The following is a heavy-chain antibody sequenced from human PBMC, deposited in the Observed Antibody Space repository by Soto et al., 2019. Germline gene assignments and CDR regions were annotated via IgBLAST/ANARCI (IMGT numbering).Heavy chain of an antibody. CDR2: INAGNGNT. V-gene: IGHV1-3*01. D-gene: IGHD3-3*01. CDR1: GYTFTSYA. Sequence: GASVKVSCKASGYTFTSYAMHWVRQAPGQRLEWMGWINAGNGNTKYSQKFQGRVTITRDTSASTAYMELSSLRSEDTAVYYCARGTIFGVVTSSYYYGMDVWGQGTTVTVSS. J-gene: IGHJ6*02. CDR3: ARGTIFGVVTSSYYYGMDV.